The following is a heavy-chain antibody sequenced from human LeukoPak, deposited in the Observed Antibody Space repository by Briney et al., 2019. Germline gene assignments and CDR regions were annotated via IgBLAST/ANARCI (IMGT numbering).Heavy chain of an antibody. CDR3: AKQGRYSSSWYED. Sequence: PGGSLRLSCAASGFTFSDYYMSWIRQAPGKGLEWVSAISGSGGSTYYADSVKGRFTISRDNSKNTLYLQMNSLRAEDTAVYYCAKQGRYSSSWYEDWGQGTLVTVSS. J-gene: IGHJ4*02. CDR1: GFTFSDYY. D-gene: IGHD6-13*01. V-gene: IGHV3-23*01. CDR2: ISGSGGST.